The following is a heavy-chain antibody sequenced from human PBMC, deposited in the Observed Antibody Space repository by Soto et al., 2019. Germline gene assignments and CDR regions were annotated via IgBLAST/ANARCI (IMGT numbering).Heavy chain of an antibody. CDR1: GGSITSDYSC. D-gene: IGHD2-8*01. Sequence: SETLSLTCTVSGGSITSDYSCWSWIRQPPGEGLEWIGHIFDSGTTYTNLSLRSQVAISLDTSNNQFSLKLSSVTAADTAVYYCARDGGFCTNGVCPVYYYYGMDVWGQGTTVTVS. V-gene: IGHV4-30-4*01. J-gene: IGHJ6*02. CDR3: ARDGGFCTNGVCPVYYYYGMDV. CDR2: IFDSGTT.